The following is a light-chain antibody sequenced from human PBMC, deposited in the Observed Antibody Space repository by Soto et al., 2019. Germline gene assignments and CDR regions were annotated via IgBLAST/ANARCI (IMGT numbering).Light chain of an antibody. CDR2: KAS. CDR3: QQYNDYSWT. V-gene: IGKV1-5*03. J-gene: IGKJ1*01. CDR1: QSISAW. Sequence: DIQMTQSPSTLSASVGDRVSINCRASQSISAWLAWYQQKPGKAPRLLIYKASTLEIGVPSRFSDSGSGTEFTLTISSLQPDDVATYYCQQYNDYSWTFGQGTKVDLK.